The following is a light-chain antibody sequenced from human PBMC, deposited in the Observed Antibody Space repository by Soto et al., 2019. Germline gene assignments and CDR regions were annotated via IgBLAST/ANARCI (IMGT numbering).Light chain of an antibody. V-gene: IGLV2-14*01. Sequence: QSALTQPPSASGSPGQSVTISCTGTSGDVGGYNYVSWYQQHPGKAPKLMIFDVSNRPSGVSNRFSGSKSGNTASLTISGLQAEDEADYHCSSYTSSSTLEVFGTGTKVTVL. CDR1: SGDVGGYNY. J-gene: IGLJ1*01. CDR2: DVS. CDR3: SSYTSSSTLEV.